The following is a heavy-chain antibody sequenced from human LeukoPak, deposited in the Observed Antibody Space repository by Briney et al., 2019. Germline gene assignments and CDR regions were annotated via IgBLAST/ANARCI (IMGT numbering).Heavy chain of an antibody. Sequence: PGGSLRLSCAASGFTFSSYEMNWVRQAPGKGPEWVSYISSSGSTIYYADAVKGRFTISRDNAKNSLYLQMNSLRAEDTAVYYCARGRILLDYWGQGTLVTVSS. CDR2: ISSSGSTI. V-gene: IGHV3-48*03. J-gene: IGHJ4*02. CDR3: ARGRILLDY. CDR1: GFTFSSYE. D-gene: IGHD2/OR15-2a*01.